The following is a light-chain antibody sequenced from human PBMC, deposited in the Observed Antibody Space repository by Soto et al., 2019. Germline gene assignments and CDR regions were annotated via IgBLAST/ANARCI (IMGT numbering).Light chain of an antibody. J-gene: IGLJ2*01. V-gene: IGLV2-14*01. Sequence: QPVLTQPASVSGSPGQSITISCTGTSSDVGGYNYVSWYQHHPGEAPKLMIYEVINRPSGVSNRFSGSKSGNTASLTISGLQTEDEADYYCSSYTTSSTVVFGGGTKVTVL. CDR2: EVI. CDR3: SSYTTSSTVV. CDR1: SSDVGGYNY.